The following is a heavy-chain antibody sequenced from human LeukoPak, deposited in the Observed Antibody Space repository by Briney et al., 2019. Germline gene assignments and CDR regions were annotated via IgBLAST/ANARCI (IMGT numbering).Heavy chain of an antibody. J-gene: IGHJ6*03. V-gene: IGHV1-8*01. Sequence: ASVKVSCKASGYTFTSYDINWVRQATGQGLEWMGWVNPNSGNTGYAQKFQGRVTMTRNTSISTAYMELSSLRSEDTAVYYCARAYRVVTRDYYYYMDVWGKGTTVTVSS. D-gene: IGHD4-23*01. CDR3: ARAYRVVTRDYYYYMDV. CDR1: GYTFTSYD. CDR2: VNPNSGNT.